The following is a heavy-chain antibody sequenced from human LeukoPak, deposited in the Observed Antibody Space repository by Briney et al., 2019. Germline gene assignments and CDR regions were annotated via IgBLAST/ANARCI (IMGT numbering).Heavy chain of an antibody. CDR3: ARRAYCGGDCYSDYFDY. D-gene: IGHD2-21*02. Sequence: SETLSLTCTVSGGSISSSSYYWGWIRQPPGKGLEWIGSIYYSGSTYYNPSLKSRVTISVDTSKNQFSLKLSSVTAADTAVYYCARRAYCGGDCYSDYFDYWGQGTLVTVSS. V-gene: IGHV4-39*01. CDR2: IYYSGST. CDR1: GGSISSSSYY. J-gene: IGHJ4*02.